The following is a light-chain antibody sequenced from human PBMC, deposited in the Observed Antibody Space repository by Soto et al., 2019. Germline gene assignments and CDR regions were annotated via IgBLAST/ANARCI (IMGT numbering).Light chain of an antibody. CDR1: QDISRF. CDR3: QQSSDFPLT. V-gene: IGKV1-17*03. Sequence: DVQMAQSPSAMSASVGDRVTIACRASQDISRFVAWFQHKPGRAPERLIYETSNLQPGVPSRFSGSGSGTEFTLAISGLQPEDFATYFCQQSSDFPLTFGGGTKVEIK. J-gene: IGKJ4*01. CDR2: ETS.